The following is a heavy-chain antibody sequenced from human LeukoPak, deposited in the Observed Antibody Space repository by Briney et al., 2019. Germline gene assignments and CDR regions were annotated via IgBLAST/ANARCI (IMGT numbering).Heavy chain of an antibody. CDR1: GGSISNYY. CDR3: ARQPQNYYGSGSYYYFDY. V-gene: IGHV4-59*08. Sequence: SETLSLTCTVSGGSISNYYLSWIRQSPGKALEWIGYFYYVGTTNYNPSLNIGSTKYNPSLKSRVTISADPSKNQFSLSLSSVTAADTAVYYCARQPQNYYGSGSYYYFDYWGRGTLVTVSS. CDR2: FYYVGTTNYNPSLNIGST. D-gene: IGHD3-10*01. J-gene: IGHJ4*02.